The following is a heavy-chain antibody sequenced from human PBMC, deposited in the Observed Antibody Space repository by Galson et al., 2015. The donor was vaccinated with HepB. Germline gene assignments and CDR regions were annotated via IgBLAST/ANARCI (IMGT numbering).Heavy chain of an antibody. J-gene: IGHJ4*02. CDR3: ATPLAAAGIYYFDY. Sequence: SVKVSCKASGGTFSSYAISWVRQAPGQGLEWMGGIIPIFGTANYAQKFQGRVTITADESTSTAYMELSSLRSEDTAVYYCATPLAAAGIYYFDYWGQGTLVTASS. CDR2: IIPIFGTA. V-gene: IGHV1-69*13. CDR1: GGTFSSYA. D-gene: IGHD6-13*01.